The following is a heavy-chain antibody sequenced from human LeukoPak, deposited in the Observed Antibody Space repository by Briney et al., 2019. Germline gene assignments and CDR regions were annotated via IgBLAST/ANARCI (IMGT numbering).Heavy chain of an antibody. V-gene: IGHV1-18*01. CDR2: ISAYNGNT. J-gene: IGHJ2*01. CDR3: ARDQTLIADRGLNWYFDL. CDR1: GYNFMTYG. Sequence: GASVKVSCKSSGYNFMTYGISWVRQAPGQGREWMGWISAYNGNTNYAKKFQDRVTMITDTSTSTAYMELRTLRSDDTAVYDCARDQTLIADRGLNWYFDLWGRGTLVTVSS. D-gene: IGHD2-21*01.